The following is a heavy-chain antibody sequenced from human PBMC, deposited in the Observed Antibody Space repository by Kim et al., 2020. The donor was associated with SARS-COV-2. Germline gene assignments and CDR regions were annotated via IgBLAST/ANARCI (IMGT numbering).Heavy chain of an antibody. Sequence: SETLSLTCTVSGGSISSSSYYWGWIRQPPGKGLEWIGSIYYSGSTYYNPSLKSRVTISVDTSKNQFSLKLSSVTAADTAVYYCARLTNYYDSSGYYYEYGMDVWGQGTTVTVSS. CDR2: IYYSGST. CDR3: ARLTNYYDSSGYYYEYGMDV. D-gene: IGHD3-22*01. CDR1: GGSISSSSYY. J-gene: IGHJ6*02. V-gene: IGHV4-39*01.